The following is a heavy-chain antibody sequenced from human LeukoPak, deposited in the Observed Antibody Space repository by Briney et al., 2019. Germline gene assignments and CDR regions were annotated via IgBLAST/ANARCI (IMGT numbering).Heavy chain of an antibody. J-gene: IGHJ4*02. D-gene: IGHD3-10*01. CDR2: IYHSGST. CDR3: ARVEGDYYGSGSYYFDY. Sequence: SETLSLTCTVSGYSISSGYYWGWIRQPPGKGLEWIGSIYHSGSTYYNPSLKSRVTISVDTSKNQFSLKLSSVTAADTAVYYCARVEGDYYGSGSYYFDYWGQGTLVTVSS. CDR1: GYSISSGYY. V-gene: IGHV4-38-2*02.